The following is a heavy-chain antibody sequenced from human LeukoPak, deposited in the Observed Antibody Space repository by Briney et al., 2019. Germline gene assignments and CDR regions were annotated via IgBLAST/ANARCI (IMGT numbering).Heavy chain of an antibody. V-gene: IGHV3-30-3*01. Sequence: GGSLRLSCAASGFTFSSYWMSWVRQAPGKGLEWVAVISYDGSNKYYADSVKGRFTISRDNSKNTLYLQMNSLRAEDTAVYYCARDLRFLEWAPGDNWFDPWGQGTLVTVSS. D-gene: IGHD3-3*01. CDR1: GFTFSSYW. CDR2: ISYDGSNK. J-gene: IGHJ5*02. CDR3: ARDLRFLEWAPGDNWFDP.